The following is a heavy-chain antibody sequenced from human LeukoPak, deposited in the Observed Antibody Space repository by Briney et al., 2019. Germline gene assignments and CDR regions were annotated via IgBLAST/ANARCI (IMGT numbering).Heavy chain of an antibody. V-gene: IGHV1-8*01. CDR3: ATNYDILTGYYIFDY. Sequence: ASVKVSCKASGYTFTSYDINWVRQATGQGLEWMGWMNPNSGNTGYAQKFQGRVTMTRNTSISTAHMELSSLRSEDTAVYYCATNYDILTGYYIFDYWGQGTLVTVSS. J-gene: IGHJ4*02. CDR1: GYTFTSYD. D-gene: IGHD3-9*01. CDR2: MNPNSGNT.